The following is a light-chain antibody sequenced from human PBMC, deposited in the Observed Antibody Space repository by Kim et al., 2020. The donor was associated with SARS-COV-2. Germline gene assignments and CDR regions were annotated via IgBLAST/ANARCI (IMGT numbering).Light chain of an antibody. Sequence: GEGVTISCSGSSSNMGDNDVYWYQQLPGAAPKLLIYRNSQRPSGLPDRFSGSASDTSASLAISGLRSEDEANYYCAAWDDSLSGWVFGGGTQLTVL. J-gene: IGLJ3*02. CDR1: SSNMGDND. CDR2: RNS. CDR3: AAWDDSLSGWV. V-gene: IGLV1-47*01.